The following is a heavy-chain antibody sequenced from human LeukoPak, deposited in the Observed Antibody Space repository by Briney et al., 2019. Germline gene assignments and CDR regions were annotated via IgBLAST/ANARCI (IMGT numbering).Heavy chain of an antibody. CDR1: GYTFTSYD. CDR2: MNPNSGNT. CDR3: ARGMYSGSYGPLEYFQH. Sequence: ASVKVSCKASGYTFTSYDINRVRQATGQGLEWMGWMNPNSGNTGYAQKFQGRVTMTRNTSISTAYMELSSLRSEDTAVYYCARGMYSGSYGPLEYFQHWGQGTLVTVSS. V-gene: IGHV1-8*01. D-gene: IGHD1-26*01. J-gene: IGHJ1*01.